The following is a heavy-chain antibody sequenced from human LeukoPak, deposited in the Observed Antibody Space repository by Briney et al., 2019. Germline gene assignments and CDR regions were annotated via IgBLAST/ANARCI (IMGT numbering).Heavy chain of an antibody. CDR3: AHGSMYQLDY. D-gene: IGHD2-2*01. CDR1: RFTFSSYS. V-gene: IGHV3-7*01. CDR2: IKQDGSEK. J-gene: IGHJ4*02. Sequence: PGGSLRLSCAASRFTFSSYSMNWVRQAPGKGLEWVANIKQDGSEKYYVDSVKGRFTISRDNAKNSLYLQMNSLRAEDTAVYYCAHGSMYQLDYWGQGTLVTVSS.